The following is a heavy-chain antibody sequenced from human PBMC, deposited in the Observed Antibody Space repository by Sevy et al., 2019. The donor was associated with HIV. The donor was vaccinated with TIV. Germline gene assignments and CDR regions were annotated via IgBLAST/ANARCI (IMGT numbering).Heavy chain of an antibody. D-gene: IGHD2-8*01. CDR3: VGPKLTYTNGWHYFDY. CDR1: GASISNTAYY. V-gene: IGHV4-39*01. CDR2: IRHGGYT. J-gene: IGHJ4*02. Sequence: SETLSLTCIVSGASISNTAYYWGWIRQSPGKGLEWIASIRHGGYTFYNPSLKSRVTISADTSKNQFSLKLTSVGAADTSIYYCVGPKLTYTNGWHYFDYWGQGTVVTVSS.